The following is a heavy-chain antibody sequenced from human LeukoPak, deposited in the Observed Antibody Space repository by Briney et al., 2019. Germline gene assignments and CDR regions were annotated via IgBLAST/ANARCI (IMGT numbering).Heavy chain of an antibody. D-gene: IGHD3-3*01. CDR3: ARGRGYDFWSGYYKNWFDP. CDR2: INHSGST. Sequence: SETLSLTCAVYGESFSGYYWSWIRQPPGKGLEWIGEINHSGSTNYNPSLKSRVTISVDTSKNQFSLKLSSVTAADTAVYYCARGRGYDFWSGYYKNWFDPWGQGTLVTVSS. J-gene: IGHJ5*02. V-gene: IGHV4-34*01. CDR1: GESFSGYY.